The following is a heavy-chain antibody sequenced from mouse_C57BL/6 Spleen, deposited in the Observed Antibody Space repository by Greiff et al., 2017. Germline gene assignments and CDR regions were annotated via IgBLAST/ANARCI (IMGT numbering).Heavy chain of an antibody. CDR1: GFTFSDYG. Sequence: EVKVVESGGGLVKPGGSLKLSCAASGFTFSDYGMHWVRQAPGKGLEWVAYISSGSSTIYYADTVKGRFTISRDNAKNTLFLQMTSLRSEDTAMYYCGTNSFAYWGQGTLVTVSA. CDR2: ISSGSSTI. CDR3: GTNSFAY. J-gene: IGHJ3*01. V-gene: IGHV5-17*01.